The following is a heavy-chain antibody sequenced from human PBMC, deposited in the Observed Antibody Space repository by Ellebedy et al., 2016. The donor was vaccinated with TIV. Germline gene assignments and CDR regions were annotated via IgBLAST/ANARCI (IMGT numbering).Heavy chain of an antibody. V-gene: IGHV3-30*03. J-gene: IGHJ6*02. CDR3: ARDVGGIYYYGMDV. Sequence: GESLKISCAASGFIFSTYVMHWVRQAPGKGLEWVAVTSYDGSQKYYADSVNVRFTISRDNSKNTVFLQMNSLRAEDTSVYYCARDVGGIYYYGMDVWGQGTTVTVSS. D-gene: IGHD1-26*01. CDR2: TSYDGSQK. CDR1: GFIFSTYV.